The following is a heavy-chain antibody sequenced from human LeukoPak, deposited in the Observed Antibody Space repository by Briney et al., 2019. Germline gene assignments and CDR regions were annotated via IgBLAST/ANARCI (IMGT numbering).Heavy chain of an antibody. CDR2: FSGRTTNT. Sequence: PGGSLRLSCAASEFTFSNFAMTWVRQAPGKGLEWVSTFSGRTTNTYYADSVKGRFTISRHNSENTLYLQMNSLRAEDTAVYYCAKGMLVATTNFDYWGQGALVTVSS. CDR3: AKGMLVATTNFDY. J-gene: IGHJ4*02. D-gene: IGHD5-24*01. V-gene: IGHV3-23*01. CDR1: EFTFSNFA.